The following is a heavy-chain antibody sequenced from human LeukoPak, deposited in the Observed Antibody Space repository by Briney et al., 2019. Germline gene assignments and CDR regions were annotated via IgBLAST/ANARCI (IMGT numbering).Heavy chain of an antibody. D-gene: IGHD3-16*02. CDR1: GFTFSNAW. Sequence: PGGSLRLSCAASGFTFSNAWMSWVRQAPGKGLEWVGRIKSKTDGGTTDYAAPVKGRFTISRDDSKNTLYLQMNSLETEDTAVYYCTTAASYDYVWGSYHGTYYFDYWGQGTLVTVSS. CDR3: TTAASYDYVWGSYHGTYYFDY. V-gene: IGHV3-15*01. CDR2: IKSKTDGGTT. J-gene: IGHJ4*02.